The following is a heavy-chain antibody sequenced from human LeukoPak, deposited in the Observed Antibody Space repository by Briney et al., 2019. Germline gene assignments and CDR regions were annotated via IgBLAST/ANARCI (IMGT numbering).Heavy chain of an antibody. V-gene: IGHV3-23*01. CDR1: GFTFSSYA. J-gene: IGHJ4*02. Sequence: GGSLGLSCAASGFTFSSYAMSWVRQAPGKGLEWVSAISGSGGSTYYADSVKGRFTISRDNSKNTLYLQMNSLRAEDTAVYYCAKADIGPITMVRGVIIESAYFDYWGQGTLVTVSS. D-gene: IGHD3-10*01. CDR2: ISGSGGST. CDR3: AKADIGPITMVRGVIIESAYFDY.